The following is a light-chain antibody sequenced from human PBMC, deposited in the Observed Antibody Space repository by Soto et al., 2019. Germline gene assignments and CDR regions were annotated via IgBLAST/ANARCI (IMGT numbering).Light chain of an antibody. CDR2: DVS. J-gene: IGLJ1*01. V-gene: IGLV2-14*01. CDR3: SSYTSSSTFF. Sequence: LTQPASVSGSPGQSITISCTGTSSDVGGYNYVSWYQQHPGKAPKLMIYDVSNRPSGVSNRFSGSKSGNTASLTISGLQAEDEADYYCSSYTSSSTFFFGPGTKVTVL. CDR1: SSDVGGYNY.